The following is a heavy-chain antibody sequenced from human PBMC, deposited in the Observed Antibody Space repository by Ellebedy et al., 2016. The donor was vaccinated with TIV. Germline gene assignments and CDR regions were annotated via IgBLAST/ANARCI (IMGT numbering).Heavy chain of an antibody. CDR3: AFSRSGRVFDY. V-gene: IGHV4-59*08. CDR1: GASISSYY. Sequence: MPSETLSLTCTVSGASISSYYLSWVRHPPGKGLEWIGHGFYSGSTNYNPSLKSRVTISVDTSKNQFSLTLRSVTAADTAVYYCAFSRSGRVFDYWGQGTLVTVSS. D-gene: IGHD3-10*01. J-gene: IGHJ4*02. CDR2: GFYSGST.